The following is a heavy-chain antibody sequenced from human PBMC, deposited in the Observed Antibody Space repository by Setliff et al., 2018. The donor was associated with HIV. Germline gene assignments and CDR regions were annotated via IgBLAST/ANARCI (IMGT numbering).Heavy chain of an antibody. V-gene: IGHV4-31*03. J-gene: IGHJ5*01. CDR2: IYYSGST. CDR1: GGSISSDGYY. CDR3: ARQGSWLDS. D-gene: IGHD2-15*01. Sequence: KPSETLSLTCTVSGGSISSDGYYWSWIRQHPGKGLEWIGYIYYSGSTYYSPSLKSRVTISVDTSKNHVSLRLNSVTAADTAVYYCARQGSWLDSWGQGTLVTVSS.